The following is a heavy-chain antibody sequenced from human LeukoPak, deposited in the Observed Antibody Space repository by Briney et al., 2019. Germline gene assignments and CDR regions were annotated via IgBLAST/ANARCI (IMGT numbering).Heavy chain of an antibody. CDR1: GFTFSDYY. J-gene: IGHJ3*02. V-gene: IGHV3-11*04. CDR3: AKPPYYYDSSGYYGAFDI. Sequence: GGSLRLSCAASGFTFSDYYMSWIRQAPGKGLEWVSYISSSGSTIYYADSVKGRFTISRDNAKNSLYLQMNSLRAEDTAVYYCAKPPYYYDSSGYYGAFDIWGQGTMVTVSS. CDR2: ISSSGSTI. D-gene: IGHD3-22*01.